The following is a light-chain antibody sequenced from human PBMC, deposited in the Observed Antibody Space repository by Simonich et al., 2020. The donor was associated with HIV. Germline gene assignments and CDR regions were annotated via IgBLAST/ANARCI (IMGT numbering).Light chain of an antibody. CDR1: QDISTY. CDR2: GAS. Sequence: VIWMTQSPSLLSASTGDRVTINCRLSQDISTYLAWYQHKPGKAPELLIYGASTLQTGVPSRFSGSGSGTNFTLTISCLQSEDFATYYCQQYKSYPFTFGPGTKVDIK. V-gene: IGKV1D-8*01. J-gene: IGKJ3*01. CDR3: QQYKSYPFT.